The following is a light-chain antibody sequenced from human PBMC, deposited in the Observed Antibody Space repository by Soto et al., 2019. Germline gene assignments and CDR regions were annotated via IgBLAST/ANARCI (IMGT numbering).Light chain of an antibody. Sequence: EIVLTQSPGTLSLSPGERATLSCRASQSVSSSYLAWYQQKPGQAPRLLIYGASSRATGIQDRFSGSGSGTDFTLTLSRLEPEDFAVYYCQQYGSSLLTFGGGTKVDIK. CDR3: QQYGSSLLT. V-gene: IGKV3-20*01. CDR1: QSVSSSY. J-gene: IGKJ4*01. CDR2: GAS.